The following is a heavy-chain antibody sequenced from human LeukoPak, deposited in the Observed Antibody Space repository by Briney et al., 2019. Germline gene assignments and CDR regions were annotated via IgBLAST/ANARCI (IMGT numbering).Heavy chain of an antibody. CDR1: GGSISSSGYY. D-gene: IGHD3-22*01. CDR3: ARYYDSSGYYRYFDY. V-gene: IGHV4-31*03. CDR2: IYYSGST. J-gene: IGHJ4*02. Sequence: SETLSLTCTVSGGSISSSGYYWSWIRQHPGKGLEWIGYIYYSGSTYYNPSLKSRVTISVDTSKNQFSLKLSSVTAADTAVYYCARYYDSSGYYRYFDYWGQGTLVTVSS.